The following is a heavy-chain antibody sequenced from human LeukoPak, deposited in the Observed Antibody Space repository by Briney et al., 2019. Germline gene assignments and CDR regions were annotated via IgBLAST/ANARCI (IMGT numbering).Heavy chain of an antibody. CDR3: ASSIVATIIDFDY. CDR1: GYTFTGYY. D-gene: IGHD5-12*01. CDR2: INPNSGGT. Sequence: ASVKVSCKASGYTFTGYYMHWVRQAPGQGLEWMGWINPNSGGTNYAQKFQGRVTMTRDTSISTAYMELSRLRSDDTTVYYCASSIVATIIDFDYWGQGTLVTVSS. J-gene: IGHJ4*02. V-gene: IGHV1-2*02.